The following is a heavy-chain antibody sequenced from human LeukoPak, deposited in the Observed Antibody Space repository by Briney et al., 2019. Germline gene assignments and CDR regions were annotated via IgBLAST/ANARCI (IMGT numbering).Heavy chain of an antibody. V-gene: IGHV4-30-2*01. J-gene: IGHJ4*02. Sequence: SSETLSLTCAVSGGSISSGGYSWSWIRQPPGRGLGWIGYIYHSGSTYYNPSLKSRVTISVDRSKNQFSLKLSSVTAADTAVYYCARGITMVRGLKPYFDYWGQGTLVTVSS. CDR2: IYHSGST. CDR1: GGSISSGGYS. CDR3: ARGITMVRGLKPYFDY. D-gene: IGHD3-10*01.